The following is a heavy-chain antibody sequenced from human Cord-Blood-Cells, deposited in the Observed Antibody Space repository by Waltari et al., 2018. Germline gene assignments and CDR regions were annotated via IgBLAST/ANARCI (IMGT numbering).Heavy chain of an antibody. CDR3: ARFGSYDAFDI. V-gene: IGHV3-21*01. CDR2: ISSSSSYR. D-gene: IGHD3-10*01. Sequence: EVQLVESGGGLVKPGGSLRLSCAASGFTFSRYSMNWVRQSPGKGLEWVSSISSSSSYRYYADSVKGRFTISSDNAKNSLYLQMNSLRAEDTAVYYCARFGSYDAFDIWGQGTMVTVSS. CDR1: GFTFSRYS. J-gene: IGHJ3*02.